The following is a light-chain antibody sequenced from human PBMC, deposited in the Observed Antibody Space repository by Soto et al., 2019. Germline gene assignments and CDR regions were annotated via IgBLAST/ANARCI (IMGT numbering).Light chain of an antibody. CDR1: QSISNY. V-gene: IGKV1-39*01. J-gene: IGKJ1*01. CDR2: AAS. Sequence: DIQITHSPSALSASVGDRVTITCRASQSISNYLNWYQQKPGKAPKLLIYAASSLQSGVPSRFSGSGSGTDFTLTISSLQPDDFATYYCQQYNSYSGWTFGQGTKVDIK. CDR3: QQYNSYSGWT.